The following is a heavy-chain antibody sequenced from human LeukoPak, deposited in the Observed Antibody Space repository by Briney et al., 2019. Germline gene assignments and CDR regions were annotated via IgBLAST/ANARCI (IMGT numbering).Heavy chain of an antibody. CDR3: AKGTLFGVVTSFDF. V-gene: IGHV3-23*01. D-gene: IGHD3-3*01. CDR2: ISASGSAT. CDR1: GFTLGNANA. Sequence: GGSLRLSCAASGFTLGNANAMPWVRQAPGKGLEWVSLISASGSATYYADSVRGRFAISRDISKNTLFLQMSSLRTEDTAVYYCAKGTLFGVVTSFDFWGQGTLVTVSS. J-gene: IGHJ4*02.